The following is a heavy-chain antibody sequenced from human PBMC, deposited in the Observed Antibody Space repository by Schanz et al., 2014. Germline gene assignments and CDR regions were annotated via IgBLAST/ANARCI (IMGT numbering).Heavy chain of an antibody. CDR2: INSDGTKR. CDR1: GFTFSSYD. CDR3: ARVKYCTITRCYRTETEGIYYMDV. Sequence: QVQLVESGGGVVQPGRSLRLSCVASGFTFSSYDVFWVRQAPGKGLEWVAFINSDGTKRFYADSVKSRFTISSDSSKNTLYLQMNSLRAEDTAVYYCARVKYCTITRCYRTETEGIYYMDVWGQGTTVTVSS. V-gene: IGHV3-33*01. D-gene: IGHD2-2*01. J-gene: IGHJ6*03.